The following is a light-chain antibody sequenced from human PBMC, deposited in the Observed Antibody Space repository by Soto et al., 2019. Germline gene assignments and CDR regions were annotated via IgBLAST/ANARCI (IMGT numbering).Light chain of an antibody. Sequence: QSALTQPASVSGSPGQSITISCTGTSSDVGRYNYVSWFQQHPGKAPKLMIYDVTYRPSGVSNRFSGSKSGNTASLTISGLQAEDEADYYCSSLTSSDTRVFGTGTKLTV. V-gene: IGLV2-14*03. CDR3: SSLTSSDTRV. J-gene: IGLJ1*01. CDR1: SSDVGRYNY. CDR2: DVT.